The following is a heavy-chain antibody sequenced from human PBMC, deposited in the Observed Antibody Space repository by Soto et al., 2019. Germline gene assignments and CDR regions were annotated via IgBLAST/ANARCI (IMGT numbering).Heavy chain of an antibody. V-gene: IGHV3-53*01. J-gene: IGHJ6*02. CDR2: IYSNGST. CDR3: ARGGQVRGGLDV. D-gene: IGHD2-15*01. Sequence: EVQLVESGGGLIQPGGSLRLSCAASGFTVISNYMSWVRQAPGKGLEWVSFIYSNGSTYYADSVKGRFSISRDNSNNMVYLQMDSLRAEDTAVYYCARGGQVRGGLDVSGQGTTVTDSS. CDR1: GFTVISNY.